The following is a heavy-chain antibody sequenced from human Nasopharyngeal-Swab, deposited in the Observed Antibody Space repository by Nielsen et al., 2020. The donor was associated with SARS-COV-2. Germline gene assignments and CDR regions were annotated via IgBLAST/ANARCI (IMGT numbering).Heavy chain of an antibody. Sequence: ASVKVSCKASGYIFTSYDISGVGQARGQGGEWMGWIGAYNGNTNYAQKFQDRVTMTTDTSTSTVYMELRSLRSDDTAVYYCARHGVAEDYWGQGTLVTVSS. CDR3: ARHGVAEDY. J-gene: IGHJ4*02. D-gene: IGHD3-3*01. CDR2: IGAYNGNT. CDR1: GYIFTSYD. V-gene: IGHV1-18*01.